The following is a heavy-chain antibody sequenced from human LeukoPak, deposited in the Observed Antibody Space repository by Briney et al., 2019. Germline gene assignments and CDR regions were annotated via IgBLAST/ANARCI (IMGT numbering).Heavy chain of an antibody. D-gene: IGHD1-26*01. CDR1: GFTLSSYA. CDR3: ARDDGTHFFDY. Sequence: PGGSLRLSCAASGFTLSSYAMSWVCQAPGKGLEWVSAISGSGDSRYYADSVRGRLTISRDNSKNTLYLQMNSLRIEDTAVYYCARDDGTHFFDYWGQGTLVTVSS. J-gene: IGHJ4*02. CDR2: ISGSGDSR. V-gene: IGHV3-23*01.